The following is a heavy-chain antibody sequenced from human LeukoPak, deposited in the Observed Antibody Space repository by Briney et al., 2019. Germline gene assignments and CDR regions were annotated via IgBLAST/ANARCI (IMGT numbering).Heavy chain of an antibody. V-gene: IGHV3-30*02. CDR3: ARAEYYYDSSAYFDY. CDR1: AFTFSTYG. CDR2: IRYDGSNK. Sequence: GGSLRLSCAASAFTFSTYGMHWVRQAPGKGLEWVAFIRYDGSNKYYADSVKGRFTISRDNSKNTLYLQMNSLRAEDTAVYYCARAEYYYDSSAYFDYWGQGTLVAVSS. D-gene: IGHD3-22*01. J-gene: IGHJ4*02.